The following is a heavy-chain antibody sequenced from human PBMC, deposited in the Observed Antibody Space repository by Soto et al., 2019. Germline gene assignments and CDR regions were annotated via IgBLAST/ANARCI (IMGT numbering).Heavy chain of an antibody. D-gene: IGHD2-2*01. V-gene: IGHV1-2*04. CDR1: GYTFTGYY. J-gene: IGHJ6*02. CDR2: INPNSGGT. Sequence: ASVKVSCKASGYTFTGYYMHWVRQAHGQGLEWMGWINPNSGGTNYAQKFQGWVTMTRDTSISTAYMELSRLRSDDTAVYYCARDLVVVPAAMLGYYYYYGMDVWGQGTTVTVSS. CDR3: ARDLVVVPAAMLGYYYYYGMDV.